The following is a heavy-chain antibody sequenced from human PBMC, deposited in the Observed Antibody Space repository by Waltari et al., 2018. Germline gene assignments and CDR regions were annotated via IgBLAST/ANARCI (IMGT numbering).Heavy chain of an antibody. CDR1: GFPLRNYW. CDR3: ARDSPDKHWKFFGNDH. V-gene: IGHV3-7*01. D-gene: IGHD1-1*01. Sequence: EVQLVESGGGLAHPGGSLTLSCVGSGFPLRNYWMTWVRQAPGKGPEWVTTRNKDGSEGYDVESVRGRFIISKDDAKNSLSLEMNILAVEDTAIYYCARDSPDKHWKFFGNDHWGQGTLVNVSP. CDR2: RNKDGSEG. J-gene: IGHJ4*02.